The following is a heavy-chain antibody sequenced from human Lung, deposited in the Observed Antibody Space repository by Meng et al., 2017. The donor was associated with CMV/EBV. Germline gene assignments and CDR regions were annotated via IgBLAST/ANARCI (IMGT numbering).Heavy chain of an antibody. CDR2: ISSSGSYI. D-gene: IGHD3-9*01. CDR1: EFTFSSYS. V-gene: IGHV3-21*01. J-gene: IGHJ6*02. Sequence: GSXRLSCAASEFTFSSYSMNWVRQAPGKGLEWVSSISSSGSYIYYADSVKGRSTIPRDNAKNSLYLQMNSLRAEDTAVYYCARDDSVLTGYYPIHYFYSMDVWGQGTTVTVSS. CDR3: ARDDSVLTGYYPIHYFYSMDV.